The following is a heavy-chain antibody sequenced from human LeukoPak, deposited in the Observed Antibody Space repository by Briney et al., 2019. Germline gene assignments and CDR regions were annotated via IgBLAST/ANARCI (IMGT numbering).Heavy chain of an antibody. CDR1: ELPFNDYY. CDR2: INIGGTNT. V-gene: IGHV3-11*01. J-gene: IGHJ5*02. Sequence: GAPLNFSCAPPELPFNDYYLSWIGQPPGRGLKWLSYINIGGTNTHYADSVKGRFTISRDNAKKSLYLEMNNLRAEDTAVYYCATDGAGFDTWGQGVLVTVSS. CDR3: ATDGAGFDT.